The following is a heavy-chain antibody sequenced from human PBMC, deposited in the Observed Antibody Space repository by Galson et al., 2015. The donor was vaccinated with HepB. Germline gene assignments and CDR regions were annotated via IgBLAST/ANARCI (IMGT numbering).Heavy chain of an antibody. D-gene: IGHD3-10*01. CDR1: GGSFSSYA. CDR3: ARGYGFGSYYYHY. J-gene: IGHJ4*02. Sequence: SVKVSCKASGGSFSSYAISWVRQVPGQGLEWMGGITPMFGTANYAQTFQGRVTITAVESTRTAYMELSGLRAEDTAVYYCARGYGFGSYYYHYWGQGTLVTVSS. V-gene: IGHV1-69*13. CDR2: ITPMFGTA.